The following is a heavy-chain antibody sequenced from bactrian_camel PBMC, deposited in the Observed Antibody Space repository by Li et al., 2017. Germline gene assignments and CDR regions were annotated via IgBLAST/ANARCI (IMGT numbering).Heavy chain of an antibody. J-gene: IGHJ4*01. D-gene: IGHD6*01. Sequence: QVQLVESGGESVRADGSLRLSCEISLYIYSSYCMGWFRQAPGKERAAVAAHYTGTATKYVAGSVKGRFDISQDSAKNTVYLQMNNLQPEDTATYYCAEGRGSRGEHCYSLNYWGQGTQVTVS. V-gene: IGHV3S1*01. CDR2: HYTGTATK. CDR1: LYIYSSYC. CDR3: AEGRGSRGEHCYSLNY.